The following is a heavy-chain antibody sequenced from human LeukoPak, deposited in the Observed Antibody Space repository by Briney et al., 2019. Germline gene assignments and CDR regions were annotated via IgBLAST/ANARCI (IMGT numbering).Heavy chain of an antibody. J-gene: IGHJ4*02. CDR2: IFYSGST. D-gene: IGHD2-2*01. CDR3: ARQADYQPLDY. Sequence: SQTLSLTCTVSGGSISSDDYYWSWIRQPPGKGLEWIGYIFYSGSTYYNPSLKSRVTISVDTSKNQFSLKLSSVTAADTAVYYCARQADYQPLDYWGQGTLVTVSS. V-gene: IGHV4-30-4*01. CDR1: GGSISSDDYY.